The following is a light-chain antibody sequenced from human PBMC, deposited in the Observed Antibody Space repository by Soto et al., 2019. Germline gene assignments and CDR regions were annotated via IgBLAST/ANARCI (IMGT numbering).Light chain of an antibody. CDR2: KAS. CDR1: QSIGTL. J-gene: IGKJ2*02. V-gene: IGKV1-5*03. Sequence: DIQMTQSPSTLSASVGDRVTITCRASQSIGTLLAWHQQEPGKAPKLLIYKASSLESGVPSRFNGSGSWTEFTLTITTLQPDDLATYYCQQYKSSPCTFGQGTKLELK. CDR3: QQYKSSPCT.